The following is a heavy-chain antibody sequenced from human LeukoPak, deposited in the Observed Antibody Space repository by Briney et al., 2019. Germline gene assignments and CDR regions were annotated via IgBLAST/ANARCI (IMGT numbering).Heavy chain of an antibody. CDR2: IYSDNT. CDR1: GFTFSTYG. D-gene: IGHD4/OR15-4a*01. V-gene: IGHV3-53*01. Sequence: PGGSLRLSCAASGFTFSTYGMNWVRQAPGKGLEWVSFIYSDNTHYSDSVKGRFTISRDNSKNTLYLQMNSLRAEDTAVYYCARRAGAYSHPYDYWGQGTLVTVSS. CDR3: ARRAGAYSHPYDY. J-gene: IGHJ4*02.